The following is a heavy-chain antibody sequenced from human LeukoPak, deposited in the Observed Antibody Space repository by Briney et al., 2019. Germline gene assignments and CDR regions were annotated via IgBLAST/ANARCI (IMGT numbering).Heavy chain of an antibody. CDR3: ATDRPGGGWSFDY. Sequence: GGSLRLSCAASGFIFSSYGMHWVRQAPGKGLEWVAFIRYDGNNKYYADSVKGRFTISRDNSKNTLYLQMNSLRPEDTAVYYCATDRPGGGWSFDYWGQGTLVTVSS. D-gene: IGHD6-19*01. CDR1: GFIFSSYG. V-gene: IGHV3-30*02. CDR2: IRYDGNNK. J-gene: IGHJ4*02.